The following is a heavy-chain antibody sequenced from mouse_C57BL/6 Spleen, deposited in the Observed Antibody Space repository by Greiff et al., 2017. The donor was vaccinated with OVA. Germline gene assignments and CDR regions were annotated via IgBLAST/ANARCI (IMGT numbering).Heavy chain of an antibody. CDR3: ARKGVLSYFDY. V-gene: IGHV1-26*01. Sequence: EVQLQQSGPELVKPGASVKISCKASGYTFTDYYMNWVKQSHGKSLEWIGDINPNNGGTSYNQKFKGKATLTVDKSSSTAYMELRSLTSEDSAVYYCARKGVLSYFDYWGQGTTRTVSS. CDR2: INPNNGGT. CDR1: GYTFTDYY. D-gene: IGHD1-1*01. J-gene: IGHJ2*01.